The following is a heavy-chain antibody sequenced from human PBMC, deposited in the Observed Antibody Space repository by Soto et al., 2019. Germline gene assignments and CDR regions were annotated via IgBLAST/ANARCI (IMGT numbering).Heavy chain of an antibody. CDR3: AKDSREVRGYYQPYYFDY. J-gene: IGHJ4*02. CDR1: GLALSDTS. D-gene: IGHD3-22*01. V-gene: IGHV3-23*01. CDR2: VGRSDDST. Sequence: PGGSLRLSCVASGLALSDTSMTWARQAPGRGLEWVSSVGRSDDSTKYADSVKGRFTISRDKSKNTLYLQMNSPRAEDTAVYSCAKDSREVRGYYQPYYFDYWGQGALVTVSS.